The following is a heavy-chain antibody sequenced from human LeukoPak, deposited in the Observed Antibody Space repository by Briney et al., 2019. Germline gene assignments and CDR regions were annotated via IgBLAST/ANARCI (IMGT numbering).Heavy chain of an antibody. CDR1: GYSISSGYY. CDR2: TYYSGST. J-gene: IGHJ4*01. Sequence: PSETLSLTCTVSGYSISSGYYWSWIRQPPGKGLEWIGYTYYSGSTNYNPSLKSRVTISVDTSKNQFSLKLSSVTAADTAVYYCARFRNGVYSSGDAAIDDWGQGTLVTVSS. D-gene: IGHD2-15*01. CDR3: ARFRNGVYSSGDAAIDD. V-gene: IGHV4-61*01.